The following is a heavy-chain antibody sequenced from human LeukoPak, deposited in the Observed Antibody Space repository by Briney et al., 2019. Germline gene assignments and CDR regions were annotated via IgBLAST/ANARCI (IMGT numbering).Heavy chain of an antibody. J-gene: IGHJ4*02. CDR1: GYTFPSYG. V-gene: IGHV1-18*01. D-gene: IGHD5-12*01. Sequence: GASVNVSCKASGYTFPSYGISWVRQARGQGIEWMGWISAYNGNTNYAQKLQGRVTMTTDTSTSTAYMELRSLRSDDTAVYYCARDIVATKDPDYWGQGTLVTVSS. CDR2: ISAYNGNT. CDR3: ARDIVATKDPDY.